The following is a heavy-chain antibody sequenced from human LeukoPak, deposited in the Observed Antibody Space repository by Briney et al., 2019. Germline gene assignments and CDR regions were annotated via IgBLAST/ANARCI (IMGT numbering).Heavy chain of an antibody. J-gene: IGHJ4*02. Sequence: ASVKVSCKASGYTFTGYYMHWARQAPGQGLEWMGWINPNSGGTNYAQKFQGRVTMTRDTSISTAYMELSRLRSDDTAVYYCARVNGITIFGVVNPFDYWGQGTLVTVSS. CDR1: GYTFTGYY. V-gene: IGHV1-2*02. D-gene: IGHD3-3*01. CDR3: ARVNGITIFGVVNPFDY. CDR2: INPNSGGT.